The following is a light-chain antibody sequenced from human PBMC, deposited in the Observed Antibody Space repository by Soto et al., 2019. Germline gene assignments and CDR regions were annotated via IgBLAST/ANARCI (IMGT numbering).Light chain of an antibody. J-gene: IGKJ1*01. V-gene: IGKV3-20*01. CDR1: QSVSSTF. CDR2: GAS. Sequence: EIVLTQSPGSLSLSPGERATLSCRASQSVSSTFFAWYQQRPGQAPRLLMYGASSRATGIPERFSGSGSGKDFIPTISSREPEDFAVYYCQQFDSSGTFGQGTKVEIK. CDR3: QQFDSSGT.